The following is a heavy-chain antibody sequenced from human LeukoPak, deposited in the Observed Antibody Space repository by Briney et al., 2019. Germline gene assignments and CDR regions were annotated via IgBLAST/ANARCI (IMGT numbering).Heavy chain of an antibody. CDR2: ISTGTITI. CDR1: GFTFSVYN. D-gene: IGHD4-17*01. Sequence: GGSLRLSCAASGFTFSVYNINWVRQAPGKGLEWVSYISTGTITIYYADSVKGRFTISRDNAKNSLYPQMNSLRDEDTAVYYCARCAYGEDYFDYWGQGTLVTVSS. V-gene: IGHV3-48*02. J-gene: IGHJ4*02. CDR3: ARCAYGEDYFDY.